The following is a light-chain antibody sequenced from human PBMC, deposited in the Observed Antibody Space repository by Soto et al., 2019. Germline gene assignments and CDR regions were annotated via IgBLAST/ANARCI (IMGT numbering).Light chain of an antibody. V-gene: IGKV3-20*01. CDR2: GAS. CDR1: QSVKSNY. Sequence: EIVLTQSPGTLSLSPGERATLSCRASQSVKSNYLAWYQQKPGQAPRLLIYGASSRATGIPDRFSGSGSGTDFTLTISRLEPEDFAVYYCQQYGSSSTFGQGTKVEIK. CDR3: QQYGSSST. J-gene: IGKJ1*01.